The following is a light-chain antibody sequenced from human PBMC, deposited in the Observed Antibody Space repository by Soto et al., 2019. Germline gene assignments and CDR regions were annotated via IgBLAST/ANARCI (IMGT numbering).Light chain of an antibody. CDR3: QQYYSTPQT. CDR1: RSVLYSSNNKNY. CDR2: WAS. Sequence: DIVMTQSPDSLAVSLGERATIKCKSSRSVLYSSNNKNYLAWYQQKPGQPPKLLIYWASTRESGVPDRFSGSGSGTDFTLTISSLQAEDVAVYYCQQYYSTPQTFGQGTKVEIK. J-gene: IGKJ1*01. V-gene: IGKV4-1*01.